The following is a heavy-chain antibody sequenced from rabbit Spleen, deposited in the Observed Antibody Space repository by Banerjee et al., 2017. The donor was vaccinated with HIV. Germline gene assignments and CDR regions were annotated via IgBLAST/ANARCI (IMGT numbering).Heavy chain of an antibody. V-gene: IGHV1S40*01. CDR3: ARDLTSVVGWNFNL. CDR2: IYGGGSGTP. CDR1: GFDLNNYYY. Sequence: QSLEESGGGLVQPEGSLTLTCTASGFDLNNYYYMCWVRQAPGKGLEWIACIYGGGSGTPYYASWAKGRFTISKTSSTTVTLQMTSLTAADTATYFCARDLTSVVGWNFNLWGPGTLVTVS. D-gene: IGHD1-1*01. J-gene: IGHJ4*01.